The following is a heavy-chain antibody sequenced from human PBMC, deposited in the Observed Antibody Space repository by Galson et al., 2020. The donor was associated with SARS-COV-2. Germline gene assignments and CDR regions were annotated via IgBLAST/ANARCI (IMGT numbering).Heavy chain of an antibody. CDR2: IYSGGST. J-gene: IGHJ4*02. Sequence: GASLKISCAASGFTVSSNYMSWVRQAPGKGLEWVSVIYSGGSTYYADSVKGRFTISRDNSKNTLYLQMNSLRAEDTAVYYCAKDPSLYYYGSGSYPINWGQGTLVTVSS. CDR3: AKDPSLYYYGSGSYPIN. CDR1: GFTVSSNY. V-gene: IGHV3-53*05. D-gene: IGHD3-10*01.